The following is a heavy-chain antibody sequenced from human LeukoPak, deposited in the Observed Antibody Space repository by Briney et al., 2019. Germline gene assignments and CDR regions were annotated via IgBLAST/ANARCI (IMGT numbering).Heavy chain of an antibody. J-gene: IGHJ6*03. D-gene: IGHD6-6*01. CDR1: GGTFSSYA. CDR2: IIPIFGTA. Sequence: SVKVSCKASGGTFSSYAISWVRQAPGQGLEWMGGIIPIFGTANYAQKFQGRVTITADESTSTAYMELSSLRSEDTAVYYCARGLAARRLYYYYMDVWAKGPRSPSP. V-gene: IGHV1-69*01. CDR3: ARGLAARRLYYYYMDV.